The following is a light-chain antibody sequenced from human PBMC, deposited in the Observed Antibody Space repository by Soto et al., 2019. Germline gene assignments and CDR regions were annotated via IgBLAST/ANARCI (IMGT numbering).Light chain of an antibody. CDR2: GAS. CDR3: QQYGSSPAVT. J-gene: IGKJ4*01. Sequence: EIVLTQSPGTLSLSPGERATLSCRASQSVSSSYLAWYQQKPGQAPRLLIYGASSRATGIPDRFSGSGSGTDFTLTISRLEPEDFAVYYCQQYGSSPAVTFGGGNKVKIQ. V-gene: IGKV3-20*01. CDR1: QSVSSSY.